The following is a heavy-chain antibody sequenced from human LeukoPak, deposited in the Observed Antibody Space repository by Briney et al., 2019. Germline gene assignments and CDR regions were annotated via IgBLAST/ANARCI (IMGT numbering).Heavy chain of an antibody. CDR3: AREGPEYSSSYYFDY. J-gene: IGHJ4*02. Sequence: SETLSLTCTDSGGSISSGNYYWSWIRQPAGKGLEWIGRIYTCGDTNYNPSLKSRVTISMDTSKNHFSLRLTSLTAADTAVYFCAREGPEYSSSYYFDYWGQGALVTVSS. CDR1: GGSISSGNYY. D-gene: IGHD6-6*01. CDR2: IYTCGDT. V-gene: IGHV4-61*02.